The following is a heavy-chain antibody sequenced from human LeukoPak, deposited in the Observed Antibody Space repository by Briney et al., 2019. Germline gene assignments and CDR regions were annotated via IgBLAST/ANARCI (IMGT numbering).Heavy chain of an antibody. J-gene: IGHJ4*02. D-gene: IGHD6-19*01. Sequence: SVKVSCKASGYTFTSYAISWVRQAPGQGLEWMGRIIPIFGTANYAQKFQGRVTITTDESTSTAYMELSSLRSEDTAVYYCARDWRGYSSEPFDYWGQGTLVTVSS. CDR1: GYTFTSYA. V-gene: IGHV1-69*05. CDR2: IIPIFGTA. CDR3: ARDWRGYSSEPFDY.